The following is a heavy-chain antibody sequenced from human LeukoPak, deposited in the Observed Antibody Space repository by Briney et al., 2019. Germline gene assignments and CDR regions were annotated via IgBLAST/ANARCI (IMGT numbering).Heavy chain of an antibody. D-gene: IGHD2-21*02. CDR3: ARGSPLWGDHYFAY. CDR1: GFTFSSHW. V-gene: IGHV3-7*01. CDR2: IKQDGSEK. Sequence: GGSLRLSCAASGFTFSSHWMSWVRQAPGKGLEWVANIKQDGSEKYYVDSVKGRFTISRDNAKNSLYLQMNSLRAEDTAVYYCARGSPLWGDHYFAYWGQGTLVTVSS. J-gene: IGHJ4*02.